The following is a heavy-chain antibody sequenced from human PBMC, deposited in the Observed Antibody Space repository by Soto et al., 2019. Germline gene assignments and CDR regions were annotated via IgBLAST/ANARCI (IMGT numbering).Heavy chain of an antibody. CDR1: GGSISSYY. D-gene: IGHD3-10*01. V-gene: IGHV4-4*07. J-gene: IGHJ4*02. Sequence: LSLTCTVSGGSISSYYWSWIRQPAGKGLEWIGRIYTSGSTNYNPSLKSRVTMSVDTSKNQFSLKLSSVTAADTAVYYCARDVRDGSGSYYKPFDYWGQGTLVTVSS. CDR3: ARDVRDGSGSYYKPFDY. CDR2: IYTSGST.